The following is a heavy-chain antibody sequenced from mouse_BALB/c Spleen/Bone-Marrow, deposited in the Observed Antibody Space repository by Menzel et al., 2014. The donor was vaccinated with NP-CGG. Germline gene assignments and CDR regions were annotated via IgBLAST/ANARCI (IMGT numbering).Heavy chain of an antibody. V-gene: IGHV1-26*01. CDR3: ARERDYGFAY. CDR2: VNPNNGGT. Sequence: EVMLVESGPDLVKPGASVEISCKASGYSFTGYYMHWVKQSHGKSLEWIGRVNPNNGGTSYNQKFKGKAILTVDKSSSTAYMELRSLTSEDSAVYYCARERDYGFAYWGQGTLVTVSA. CDR1: GYSFTGYY. D-gene: IGHD2-4*01. J-gene: IGHJ3*01.